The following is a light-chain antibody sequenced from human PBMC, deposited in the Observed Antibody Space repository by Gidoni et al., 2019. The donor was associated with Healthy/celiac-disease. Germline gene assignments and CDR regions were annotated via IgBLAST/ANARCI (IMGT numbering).Light chain of an antibody. CDR2: GAS. V-gene: IGKV3-20*01. CDR1: QSVSSSY. J-gene: IGKJ1*01. CDR3: QQYGSSPPWT. Sequence: EIVLTQSPGTLSLSPGERATLSCRASQSVSSSYLAWYQQKPGQAPRLLIYGASSRATGIPDRFSGSGSGTDFTLTISRLEPEDFAVYDCQQYGSSPPWTFGQXTKVEIK.